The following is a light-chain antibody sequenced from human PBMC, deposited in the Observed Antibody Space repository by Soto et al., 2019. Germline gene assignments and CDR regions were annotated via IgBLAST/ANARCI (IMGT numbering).Light chain of an antibody. CDR2: EVS. V-gene: IGLV2-14*01. Sequence: QSALTQPASVSGSPGQSITISCTGTSSDVGGYNYVSWYQQHPGKAPKLMIYEVSNRPSGVSNRFSGSKSGNTASLTISGLQAEDEADYCCTSYTSTSTGVFGGGTKLTVL. CDR3: TSYTSTSTGV. J-gene: IGLJ3*02. CDR1: SSDVGGYNY.